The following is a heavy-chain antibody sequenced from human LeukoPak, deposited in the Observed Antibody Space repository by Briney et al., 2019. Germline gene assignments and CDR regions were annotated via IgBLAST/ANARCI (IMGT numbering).Heavy chain of an antibody. Sequence: SQTLSLTCTVSGGSISSGGYYWSWIRQHPGKGLEWIGYIYYSGSTYYNPSLKSRVTISVDTSKNQFSLKLSSATAADTAVYYCASQYSSSFIDYWGQGTLVTVSS. CDR1: GGSISSGGYY. J-gene: IGHJ4*02. D-gene: IGHD6-6*01. CDR3: ASQYSSSFIDY. CDR2: IYYSGST. V-gene: IGHV4-31*03.